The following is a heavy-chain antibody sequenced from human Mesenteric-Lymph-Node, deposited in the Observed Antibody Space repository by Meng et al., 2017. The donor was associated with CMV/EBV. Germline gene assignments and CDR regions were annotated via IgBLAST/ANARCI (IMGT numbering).Heavy chain of an antibody. CDR1: GLSVSGNY. J-gene: IGHJ6*02. CDR3: ARVGQLYSGSYYYYYYGMDV. CDR2: IYNSGST. D-gene: IGHD1-26*01. Sequence: GGSLRLSCAASGLSVSGNYMNWVRQAPGKGLEWVSIIYNSGSTYYADSVKGRFTISRDNSKNTLYLQMNSLRAGDTAVYYCARVGQLYSGSYYYYYYGMDVWGQGTTVTVSS. V-gene: IGHV3-53*01.